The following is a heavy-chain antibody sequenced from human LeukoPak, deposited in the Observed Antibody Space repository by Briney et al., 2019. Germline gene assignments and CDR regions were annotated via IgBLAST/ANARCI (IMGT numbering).Heavy chain of an antibody. J-gene: IGHJ4*02. D-gene: IGHD3-22*01. CDR2: IIPNTGGT. CDR3: ARAMGSSGYYLDY. V-gene: IGHV1-2*04. Sequence: GASVKVSCKASGYTITDYYLHWVRQAPGQGLEWMGWIIPNTGGTNYAQKFQDWVTMSSDTSISTAYMELSSLRSDDTAVYYCARAMGSSGYYLDYWGQGTLVTVSS. CDR1: GYTITDYY.